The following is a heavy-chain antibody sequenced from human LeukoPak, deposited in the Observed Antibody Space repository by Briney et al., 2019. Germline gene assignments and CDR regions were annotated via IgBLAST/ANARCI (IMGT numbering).Heavy chain of an antibody. V-gene: IGHV1-8*01. Sequence: ASVKVSCKASGYTFTSYDINWVRQATGQGLEWMGWMNPNNNNTGYAQKFQGRVTMTRNTSITTAHMELISLRSEDTAVYYCARGKIYDSSGYYSLGFDPWGQGTLITVSS. CDR3: ARGKIYDSSGYYSLGFDP. CDR1: GYTFTSYD. CDR2: MNPNNNNT. J-gene: IGHJ5*02. D-gene: IGHD3-22*01.